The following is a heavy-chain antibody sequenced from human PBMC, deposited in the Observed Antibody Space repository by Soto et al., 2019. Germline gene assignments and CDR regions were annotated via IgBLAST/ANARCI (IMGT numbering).Heavy chain of an antibody. CDR3: ARRRGVILPGANDWFDP. CDR2: IYHSGST. D-gene: IGHD1-1*01. V-gene: IGHV4-30-2*01. CDR1: GGSINSGGYS. J-gene: IGHJ5*02. Sequence: KTSETLSLTCAASGGSINSGGYSWSWIRQPPGKGLEWIGYIYHSGSTYYNPSLKSRVTISIDRSKSQFSLKLTSVTAADTAVYYCARRRGVILPGANDWFDPWGQGTLVTVSS.